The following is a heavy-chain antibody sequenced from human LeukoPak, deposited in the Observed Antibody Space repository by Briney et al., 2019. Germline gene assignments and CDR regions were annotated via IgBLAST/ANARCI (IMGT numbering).Heavy chain of an antibody. J-gene: IGHJ4*02. V-gene: IGHV3-73*01. CDR1: GFTFSGSA. D-gene: IGHD2-2*01. Sequence: GGSLRLSCAASGFTFSGSAMHWVRQASGKGLEWVGRIRSKANSYATAYAASVKGRFTISRDDSKNTAYLQMNSLKTEDTAAYYCTVLPAALHFDYWGRGTLVTVSS. CDR3: TVLPAALHFDY. CDR2: IRSKANSYAT.